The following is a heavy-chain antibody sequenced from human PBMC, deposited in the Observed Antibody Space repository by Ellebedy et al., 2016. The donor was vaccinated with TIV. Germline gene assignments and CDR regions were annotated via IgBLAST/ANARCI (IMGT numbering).Heavy chain of an antibody. V-gene: IGHV1-58*01. J-gene: IGHJ6*02. D-gene: IGHD6-13*01. Sequence: SVKVSXKASRFTFTSSAVQWVRQARGQRLEWIGWIVVGSGNTNYAQKFQERVTITRDMSTSTAYMELSSLRSEDTAVYYCAAGGIAHWDYYGMDVWGQGTTVTVSS. CDR1: RFTFTSSA. CDR2: IVVGSGNT. CDR3: AAGGIAHWDYYGMDV.